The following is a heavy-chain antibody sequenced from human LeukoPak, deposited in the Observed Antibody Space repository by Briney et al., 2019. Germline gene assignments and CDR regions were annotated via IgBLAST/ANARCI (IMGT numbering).Heavy chain of an antibody. V-gene: IGHV3-74*01. Sequence: GGSLTLSCAASGFTFRIYWVHWVRQAPGKGLVWVSRIKSDGSSITYAESVKGRFTISRDNAKNTLYLQMNSLRAEDTAVYYGARDQLSCSGGICYFKYWGRGTLVTVSS. J-gene: IGHJ4*02. CDR2: IKSDGSSI. D-gene: IGHD2-15*01. CDR1: GFTFRIYW. CDR3: ARDQLSCSGGICYFKY.